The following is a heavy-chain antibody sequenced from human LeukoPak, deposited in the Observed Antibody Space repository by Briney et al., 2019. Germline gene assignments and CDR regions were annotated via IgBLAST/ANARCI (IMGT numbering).Heavy chain of an antibody. Sequence: ASVKVSCKASGYTFTGYYMHWVRQAPGQGLEWVGWINPKNGGTNYAQKFQGRVTMTRDTSISTAYMELRRLGSDDTAVYYCARGFAEEGTTTGAFDIWGHGTMVTVSS. J-gene: IGHJ3*02. CDR1: GYTFTGYY. CDR2: INPKNGGT. CDR3: ARGFAEEGTTTGAFDI. V-gene: IGHV1-2*02. D-gene: IGHD1-7*01.